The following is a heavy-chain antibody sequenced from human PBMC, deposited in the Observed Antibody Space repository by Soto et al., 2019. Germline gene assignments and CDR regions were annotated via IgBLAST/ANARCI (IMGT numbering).Heavy chain of an antibody. CDR1: GFTFSNYA. J-gene: IGHJ4*02. D-gene: IGHD6-19*01. CDR2: LSGSGATT. V-gene: IGHV3-23*01. Sequence: PGGSLRLSCATSGFTFSNYAMTWVRQAPGKGLEWVSGLSGSGATTYYADSVKGRFTISRDNSKNTLYLQMNSLRAEDTAVYYCAKEEGYSSGWTEIDYWGQGTLVTVSS. CDR3: AKEEGYSSGWTEIDY.